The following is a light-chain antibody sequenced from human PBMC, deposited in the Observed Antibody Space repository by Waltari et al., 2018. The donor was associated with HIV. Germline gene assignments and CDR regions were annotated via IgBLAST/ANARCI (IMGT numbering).Light chain of an antibody. J-gene: IGLJ1*01. CDR3: AVWDDSLNAYV. Sequence: QSVLTQPPSSSGTPGQRLTISCSGSSSNVGLTTVNWYEHLPGAAPKLFILHTDVRPSGVPDRFSGSKSGTSASLAISGLQSEDEADYYCAVWDDSLNAYVFGTGATVTVL. CDR1: SSNVGLTT. V-gene: IGLV1-44*01. CDR2: HTD.